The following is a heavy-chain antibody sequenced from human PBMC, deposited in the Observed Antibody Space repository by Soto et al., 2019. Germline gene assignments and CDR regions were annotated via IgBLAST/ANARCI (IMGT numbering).Heavy chain of an antibody. J-gene: IGHJ6*02. V-gene: IGHV1-2*01. CDR2: INPYNGAT. CDR3: ATTSGQYSSAWQKSDV. Sequence: QVQLVQSGAEVKKPGASVKVSCKASGYTFTDYHVHWVRQAPGQGLEWMGWINPYNGATNYAQKFQGRGSRTRDTSISTAYLELNSLKSDDTAMYYCATTSGQYSSAWQKSDVWGQGTTVTVSS. CDR1: GYTFTDYH. D-gene: IGHD6-19*01.